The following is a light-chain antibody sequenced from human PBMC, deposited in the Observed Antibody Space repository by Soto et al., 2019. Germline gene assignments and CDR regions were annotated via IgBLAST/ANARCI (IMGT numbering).Light chain of an antibody. Sequence: QSVLTQPPSASGTPGQRVTISCSGGSSNIGSNTVNWYQQLPGTAPKLLSYSNNQRPSGVPDRFSGSKSGTSASLAIGGLQSEDEADYYCAAWDDSLNGYVFGTGTKVTVL. V-gene: IGLV1-44*01. CDR2: SNN. CDR3: AAWDDSLNGYV. CDR1: SSNIGSNT. J-gene: IGLJ1*01.